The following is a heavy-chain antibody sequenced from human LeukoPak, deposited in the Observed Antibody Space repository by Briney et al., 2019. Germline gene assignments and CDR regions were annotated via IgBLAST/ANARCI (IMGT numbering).Heavy chain of an antibody. J-gene: IGHJ4*02. CDR1: GYTFTSYY. CDR2: INPSGGST. Sequence: ASVKVSCKASGYTFTSYYMHWVRQAPGQGLEWMGIINPSGGSTSYAQKFQGRVTMTRDTSTSTVYMELSSLRSEDTAVYYCATALTKFSGWYYFDYWGQGTLVTVSS. D-gene: IGHD6-19*01. CDR3: ATALTKFSGWYYFDY. V-gene: IGHV1-46*01.